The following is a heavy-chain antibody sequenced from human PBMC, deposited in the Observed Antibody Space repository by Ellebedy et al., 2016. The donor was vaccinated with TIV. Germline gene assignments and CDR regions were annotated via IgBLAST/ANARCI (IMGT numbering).Heavy chain of an antibody. V-gene: IGHV1-46*01. CDR3: ATAGLRDYYYGMDA. Sequence: ASVKVSCKASGYTFTSYYMHWVRQAPGQGLEWMGIINPSGGSTSYAQKFQGRVTMTRDTSISTAYMELSSLRSEDTAVYYCATAGLRDYYYGMDAWGQGTTVTVSS. CDR2: INPSGGST. D-gene: IGHD4-17*01. J-gene: IGHJ6*02. CDR1: GYTFTSYY.